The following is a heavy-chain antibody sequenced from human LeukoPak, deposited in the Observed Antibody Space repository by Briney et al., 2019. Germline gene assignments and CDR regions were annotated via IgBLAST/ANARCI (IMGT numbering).Heavy chain of an antibody. J-gene: IGHJ4*02. V-gene: IGHV4-34*01. Sequence: PSETLSLTCAVYGGSFSGYYWSWIRQPPGKGLEWIGEINHSGSTNYNPSLKRRVTISVDTSKNQFSLKLSSVTAADTAVYYCARVVTMVRGVMVYFDYWGQGTLVTVSS. CDR2: INHSGST. D-gene: IGHD3-10*01. CDR3: ARVVTMVRGVMVYFDY. CDR1: GGSFSGYY.